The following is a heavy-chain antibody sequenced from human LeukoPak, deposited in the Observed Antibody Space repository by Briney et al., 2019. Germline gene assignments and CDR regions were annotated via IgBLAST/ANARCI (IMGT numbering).Heavy chain of an antibody. CDR1: GGPLTISY. V-gene: IGHV4-59*13. D-gene: IGHD3-22*01. Sequence: SETLSLTCTVSGGPLTISYWSWIRQPPGRGLEWVGYIYYTGVTNYHPSLAGRVSMSLDMSKNLISLNLDSVTAVDTAVYYCARLDVVGGYYYDYWGQGTLVTVSS. J-gene: IGHJ4*02. CDR3: ARLDVVGGYYYDY. CDR2: IYYTGVT.